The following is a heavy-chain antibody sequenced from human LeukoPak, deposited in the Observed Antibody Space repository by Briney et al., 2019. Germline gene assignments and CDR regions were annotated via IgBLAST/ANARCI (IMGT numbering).Heavy chain of an antibody. Sequence: NASETLSLTCTVSGGSISNYYWSWIRQPPGKGLEWIGYIYYSGSTNYNPSLKSRVTISVDTSKNQFSLKLSSVTAADTAVYYCARGRWAMYYFDYWGQGTLVTVSS. CDR1: GGSISNYY. V-gene: IGHV4-59*01. D-gene: IGHD2-2*01. CDR3: ARGRWAMYYFDY. J-gene: IGHJ4*02. CDR2: IYYSGST.